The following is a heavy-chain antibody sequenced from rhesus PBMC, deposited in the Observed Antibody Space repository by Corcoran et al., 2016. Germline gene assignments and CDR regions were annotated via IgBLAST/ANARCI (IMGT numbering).Heavy chain of an antibody. CDR1: GYTFTDYH. CDR3: ARDSPYRDKYFDL. Sequence: QVQLVQSGAEVKKPGSSVKVSCKASGYTFTDYHMHWVRQAPRQGLEWMGWINPYNGNTKYAQKCQGRSTRTRDTSTSTAYMELSSLRSDDTAVYYCARDSPYRDKYFDLWGPGTPITISS. V-gene: IGHV1S2*01. J-gene: IGHJ2*01. CDR2: INPYNGNT. D-gene: IGHD4-23*01.